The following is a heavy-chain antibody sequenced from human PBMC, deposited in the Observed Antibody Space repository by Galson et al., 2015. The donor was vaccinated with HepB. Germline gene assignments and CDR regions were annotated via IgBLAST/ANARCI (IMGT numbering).Heavy chain of an antibody. CDR1: GYTFTNYY. Sequence: SVKVSCKASGYTFTNYYMGWVRQAPGQGLQWMGWINPNSGGTNYAQEFQGRLIVTRDTSITTVYMDLSSLTSDDTAVYYCVRRSDYVWGTYFDPPFDVRGQGTMVTVS. D-gene: IGHD3-16*01. CDR3: VRRSDYVWGTYFDPPFDV. J-gene: IGHJ3*01. CDR2: INPNSGGT. V-gene: IGHV1-2*02.